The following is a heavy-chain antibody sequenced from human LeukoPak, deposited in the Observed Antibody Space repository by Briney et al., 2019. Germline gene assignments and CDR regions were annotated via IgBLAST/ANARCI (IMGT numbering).Heavy chain of an antibody. J-gene: IGHJ4*02. CDR1: GYSISSSYY. CDR2: IYYSGST. CDR3: ARARWYYDSSGQNFDY. Sequence: PSETLSLTCTVSGYSISSSYYWGWIRQPPGKGLEWIGSIYYSGSTYYNPSLKSRVTISVDTSKNQFSLKLSSVTAADTAVYYCARARWYYDSSGQNFDYWGQGTLVTVSS. V-gene: IGHV4-38-2*02. D-gene: IGHD3-22*01.